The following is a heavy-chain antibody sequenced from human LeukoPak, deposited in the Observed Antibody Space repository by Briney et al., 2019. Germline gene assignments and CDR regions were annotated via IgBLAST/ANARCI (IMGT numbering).Heavy chain of an antibody. Sequence: GGSLRLSCAASGFAFSSFAMGWVRQSPGKGLEWLSTINGGGNTTFYADSVKGRFTISRDNSKNTLYLHMDGLRPDDTAIYYCTKELHVAVAVADYYYFYMDVWGRGTAVNVSS. D-gene: IGHD6-19*01. CDR1: GFAFSSFA. J-gene: IGHJ6*03. V-gene: IGHV3-23*01. CDR2: INGGGNTT. CDR3: TKELHVAVAVADYYYFYMDV.